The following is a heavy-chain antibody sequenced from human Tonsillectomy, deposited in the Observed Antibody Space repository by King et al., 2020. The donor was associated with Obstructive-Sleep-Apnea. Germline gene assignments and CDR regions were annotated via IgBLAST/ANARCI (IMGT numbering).Heavy chain of an antibody. Sequence: QLQESGPGLVKPSETLSLTCTVSGGSISSNSYWGWVRQPPGKGLEWIGHICYSGSTYYNPSLKSRVTISVDTSKNQFALELNSVTAADTAVYYCARADRDIAMGLFDYWGQGTLVTVSS. CDR3: ARADRDIAMGLFDY. CDR1: GGSISSNSY. J-gene: IGHJ4*02. CDR2: ICYSGST. V-gene: IGHV4-39*06. D-gene: IGHD5-18*01.